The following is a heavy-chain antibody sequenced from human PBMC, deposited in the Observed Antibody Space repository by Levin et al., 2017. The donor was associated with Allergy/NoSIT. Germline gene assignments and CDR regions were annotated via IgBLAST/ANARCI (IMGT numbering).Heavy chain of an antibody. CDR2: ISASGRST. Sequence: GESLKISCAASGFTFSTYAMTWVRQAPGTGLEWVSAISASGRSTYYADSVKGRFTISRDNSRNTLYLQMNSLRVDDTAVYYCANYPAERQLHYWGQGTLVTVSS. CDR1: GFTFSTYA. D-gene: IGHD6-25*01. CDR3: ANYPAERQLHY. V-gene: IGHV3-23*01. J-gene: IGHJ4*02.